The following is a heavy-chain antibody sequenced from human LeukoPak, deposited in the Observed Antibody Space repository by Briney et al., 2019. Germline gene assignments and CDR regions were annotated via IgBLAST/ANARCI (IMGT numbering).Heavy chain of an antibody. CDR3: VRGAARAYYMDV. CDR2: INTDGSAT. D-gene: IGHD6-6*01. Sequence: GGSLGLSCAASGFTFSSYWLHWVRQAPGKGLVWVSRINTDGSATNYADSVKGRFTISRDNAKNTVHLQMNSLRAEDTAVYYCVRGAARAYYMDVWGKGTTVTVSS. V-gene: IGHV3-74*01. J-gene: IGHJ6*03. CDR1: GFTFSSYW.